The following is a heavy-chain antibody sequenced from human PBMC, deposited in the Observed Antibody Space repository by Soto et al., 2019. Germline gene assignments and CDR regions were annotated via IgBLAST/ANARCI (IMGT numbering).Heavy chain of an antibody. Sequence: ASVKVSCKVSGYRLTELSMHWVRQAPGKGLEWMGGFDPEDGETIYEQKFQGRVTMTEDTSTDTAYMELSSLTSEDTAVYYCATGFGGDTVVVVAALTDAFDIWGQGTMVTVSS. CDR3: ATGFGGDTVVVVAALTDAFDI. CDR1: GYRLTELS. CDR2: FDPEDGET. D-gene: IGHD2-15*01. J-gene: IGHJ3*02. V-gene: IGHV1-24*01.